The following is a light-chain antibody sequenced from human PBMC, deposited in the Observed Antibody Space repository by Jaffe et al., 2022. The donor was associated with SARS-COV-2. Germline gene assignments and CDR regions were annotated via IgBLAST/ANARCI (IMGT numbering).Light chain of an antibody. CDR2: STN. CDR1: SGSVSASYY. CDR3: VLYIRSGIWV. J-gene: IGLJ3*02. V-gene: IGLV8-61*01. Sequence: QTVVTQEPSFSVSPGGTVTLTCGLSSGSVSASYYPGWYQQTPGQPPRTLIYSTNSRSSGVPHRFSGSILGNKAALTITGAQADDESDYYCVLYIRSGIWVFGGGTKLTVL.